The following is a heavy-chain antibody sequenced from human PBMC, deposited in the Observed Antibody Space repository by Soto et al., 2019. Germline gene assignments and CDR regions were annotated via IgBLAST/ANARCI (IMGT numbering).Heavy chain of an antibody. Sequence: GGSLRLSCAASGFTFSSYAMSWVRQAPGKGLEWVSAISGSGGSTYYADSVKGRFTISRDNSKNTLYLQMNSLRAEDTAVYYCAKGPSVAVWFGELFPTPDSWGQGTLVTVSS. J-gene: IGHJ4*02. CDR2: ISGSGGST. CDR1: GFTFSSYA. CDR3: AKGPSVAVWFGELFPTPDS. D-gene: IGHD3-10*01. V-gene: IGHV3-23*01.